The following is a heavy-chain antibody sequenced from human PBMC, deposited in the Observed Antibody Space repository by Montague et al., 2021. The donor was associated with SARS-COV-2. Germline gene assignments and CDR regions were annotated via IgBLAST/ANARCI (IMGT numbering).Heavy chain of an antibody. J-gene: IGHJ6*02. Sequence: SLRLSCAASGFTFSSYDMHWVRQARGKGLEWVAVIWYDGSNQYYGDSVKGRFTISRDNSKNTLYLQMNSLRAEDTAVYYCAREYSAPRWFGEYNRYGMDVWGQGTTVTVSS. CDR2: IWYDGSNQ. D-gene: IGHD3-10*01. CDR3: AREYSAPRWFGEYNRYGMDV. CDR1: GFTFSSYD. V-gene: IGHV3-33*08.